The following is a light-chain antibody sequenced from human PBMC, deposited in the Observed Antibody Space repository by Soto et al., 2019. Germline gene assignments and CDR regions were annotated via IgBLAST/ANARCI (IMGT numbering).Light chain of an antibody. Sequence: DIVMTQSPDSLAVSLGERATINCKSSQSVLYSSNNKNYLAWYQQKSRQPPKLLIYWASTRESGVPDRFSGSGSGTDFTLTISSLQAEDVAVYYCQQYYSTPTFGQGTNLEIK. CDR2: WAS. J-gene: IGKJ2*01. CDR1: QSVLYSSNNKNY. CDR3: QQYYSTPT. V-gene: IGKV4-1*01.